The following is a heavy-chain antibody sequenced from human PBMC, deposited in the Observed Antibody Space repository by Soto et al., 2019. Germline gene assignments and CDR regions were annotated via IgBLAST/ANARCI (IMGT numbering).Heavy chain of an antibody. CDR3: ANPPVWKSEYVSY. D-gene: IGHD3-16*01. Sequence: EVQLLESGGGLVQPGESLRLSCAASGFSLSTYTMTWVRQAPGKGLEWVSAIRAGEYTTFYADSVKGRFTISRDDAKNTLSRQMTSQRHEDPAIYYCANPPVWKSEYVSYWGQGTLVTVSS. J-gene: IGHJ4*02. CDR2: IRAGEYTT. V-gene: IGHV3-23*01. CDR1: GFSLSTYT.